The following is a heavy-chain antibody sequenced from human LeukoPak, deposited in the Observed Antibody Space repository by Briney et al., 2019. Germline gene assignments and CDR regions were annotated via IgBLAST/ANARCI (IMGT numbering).Heavy chain of an antibody. CDR1: GGSISTYY. Sequence: SETLSLTCTVSGGSISTYYWSWIRQPPGKGLEWIGYIHYSGSANYNPSLKSRVTISVDTSKNQFSLKLSSVTAADTAVYYCARVQYSSGWYEIDYWGQGTLVTVSS. V-gene: IGHV4-59*01. J-gene: IGHJ4*02. CDR3: ARVQYSSGWYEIDY. CDR2: IHYSGSA. D-gene: IGHD6-19*01.